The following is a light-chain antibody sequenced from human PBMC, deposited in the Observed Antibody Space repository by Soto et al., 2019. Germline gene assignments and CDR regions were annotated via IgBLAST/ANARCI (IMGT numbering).Light chain of an antibody. CDR1: QSISSW. CDR2: KAY. J-gene: IGKJ4*01. V-gene: IGKV1-5*03. Sequence: DLQMTQSPSTLSASVGDRVTITCRASQSISSWLAWYQQKPGKVPKLLIYKAYSLESGVPSRFSGSGSGTEFTLTISSLQADDFATYYCQQYNSNPLTFGGGTKVEIK. CDR3: QQYNSNPLT.